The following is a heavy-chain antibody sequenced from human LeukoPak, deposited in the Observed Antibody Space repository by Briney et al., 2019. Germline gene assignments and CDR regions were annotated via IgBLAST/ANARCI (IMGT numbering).Heavy chain of an antibody. D-gene: IGHD6-13*01. CDR1: GLITDDYA. J-gene: IGHJ4*02. CDR3: ARESERSGWYDY. Sequence: GGSLRLSCAAPGLITDDYAIHWVRQAPGEGLEWVSLISGDGGSTFYADSVRGRFTISRDNSKNSLSLQMSSLRSEDTALYFCARESERSGWYDYWGQGTLVTVSS. V-gene: IGHV3-43*02. CDR2: ISGDGGST.